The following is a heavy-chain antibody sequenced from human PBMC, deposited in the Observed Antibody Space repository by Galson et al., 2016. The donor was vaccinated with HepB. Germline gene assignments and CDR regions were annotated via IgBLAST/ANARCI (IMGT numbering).Heavy chain of an antibody. Sequence: LRLSCAASGLTLSNYAMTWVRQAPGKGLEWVSSISGDTTTTYYADSVKGRFTISSDNSKNTFYLQMNSLRAEDTASYYCAKGGGSTWYISPHFVDPWGQGTLVTVSS. J-gene: IGHJ5*02. CDR1: GLTLSNYA. CDR2: ISGDTTTT. CDR3: AKGGGSTWYISPHFVDP. D-gene: IGHD6-13*01. V-gene: IGHV3-23*01.